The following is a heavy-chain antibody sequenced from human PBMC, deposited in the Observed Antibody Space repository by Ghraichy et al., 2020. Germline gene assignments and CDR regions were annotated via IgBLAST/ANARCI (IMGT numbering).Heavy chain of an antibody. J-gene: IGHJ4*02. D-gene: IGHD3-16*02. CDR1: GFTFTDYY. Sequence: GESLNISCAASGFTFTDYYMTWIRQAPGKGLDWLSYISSSSRYRNYADSVKGRFTISRDNAENSLYLQMNSLRAEDTAVYYCARVETYYDYIWGSYRPAYIDFWGQGTLVTVSS. V-gene: IGHV3-11*06. CDR3: ARVETYYDYIWGSYRPAYIDF. CDR2: ISSSSRYR.